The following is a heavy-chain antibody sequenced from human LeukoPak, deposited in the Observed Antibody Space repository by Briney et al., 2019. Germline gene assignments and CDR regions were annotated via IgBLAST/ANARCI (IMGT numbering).Heavy chain of an antibody. V-gene: IGHV3-74*01. Sequence: GGSLRLSCAASGFTFSSYWMHWVRQAPGKGLVWVSRIKSDGSTNYADSVKGRFTISRDNSKNTLYLQMNSLRAEDTTVYYCAKDRSSSGGSCYDYWGQGTLVTVSS. CDR2: IKSDGST. J-gene: IGHJ4*02. CDR3: AKDRSSSGGSCYDY. D-gene: IGHD2-15*01. CDR1: GFTFSSYW.